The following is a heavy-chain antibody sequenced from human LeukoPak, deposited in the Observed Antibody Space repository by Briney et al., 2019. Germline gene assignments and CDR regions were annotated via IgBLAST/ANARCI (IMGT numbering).Heavy chain of an antibody. Sequence: ASVKVSCKASGYTFTSYDINWVRQATGQGLEWMGWMNPNSGNTGYAQKFRGRVTMTRNTSISTAYMELSSLRSEDTAVYYCARGGLWFGEFDGMDVWGQGTTVTVSS. D-gene: IGHD3-10*01. CDR3: ARGGLWFGEFDGMDV. V-gene: IGHV1-8*01. J-gene: IGHJ6*02. CDR1: GYTFTSYD. CDR2: MNPNSGNT.